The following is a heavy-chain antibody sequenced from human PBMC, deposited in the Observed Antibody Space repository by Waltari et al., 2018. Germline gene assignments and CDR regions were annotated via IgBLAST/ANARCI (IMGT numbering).Heavy chain of an antibody. V-gene: IGHV3-74*03. CDR3: VRDEPGDGLDY. J-gene: IGHJ4*02. Sequence: EVQLVESGGALVQPGGSLRLSCATSGFTFSRYWMHWVRQAPGKGLMWVSHIVRCERRTTYADSVKGRFTISRDNAKNTLYLQMNSLRDEDTAVYYCVRDEPGDGLDYWGQGTLVTVSS. D-gene: IGHD7-27*01. CDR1: GFTFSRYW. CDR2: IVRCERRT.